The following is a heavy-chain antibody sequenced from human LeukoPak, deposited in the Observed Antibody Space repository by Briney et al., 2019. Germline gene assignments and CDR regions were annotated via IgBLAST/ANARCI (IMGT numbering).Heavy chain of an antibody. D-gene: IGHD3-3*01. Sequence: ASVKVSCTASSYTFTIYGISWVRQAPGQGLEWMGWISAYNGNTNYAQKYQGRVTITADESTSTAYMELSSLRSEDTAVYYCARLTIFGVVTQDYYYYYGMDVWGQGTTVTVSS. CDR1: SYTFTIYG. CDR3: ARLTIFGVVTQDYYYYYGMDV. V-gene: IGHV1-18*01. CDR2: ISAYNGNT. J-gene: IGHJ6*02.